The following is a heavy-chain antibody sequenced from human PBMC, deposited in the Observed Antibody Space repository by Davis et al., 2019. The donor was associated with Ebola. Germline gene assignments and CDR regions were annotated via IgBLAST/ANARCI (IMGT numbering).Heavy chain of an antibody. V-gene: IGHV4-34*01. Sequence: SETLSLTCAVYGGSFSGYYWSWIRQPPGKGLEWIGYIYYSGSTNYNPSLKSRVTISVDTSKNQFSLQLNSVTPEDTAVYYCAVSLYYYYGMDVWGQGTTVTVSS. CDR3: AVSLYYYYGMDV. J-gene: IGHJ6*02. CDR1: GGSFSGYY. CDR2: IYYSGST.